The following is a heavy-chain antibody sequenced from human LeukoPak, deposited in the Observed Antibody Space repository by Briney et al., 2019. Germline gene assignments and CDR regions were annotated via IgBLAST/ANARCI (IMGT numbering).Heavy chain of an antibody. V-gene: IGHV1-69*13. D-gene: IGHD6-13*01. Sequence: ASVKVSCKASGGTFSSYAISWVRQAPGQGLEWMGGIIPIFGTANYAQKFRGRVTITADESTSTAYMQLSSLRSEDTAVYYCARAGSSWYQDDAFDIWGQGSMATVSS. CDR3: ARAGSSWYQDDAFDI. CDR2: IIPIFGTA. CDR1: GGTFSSYA. J-gene: IGHJ3*02.